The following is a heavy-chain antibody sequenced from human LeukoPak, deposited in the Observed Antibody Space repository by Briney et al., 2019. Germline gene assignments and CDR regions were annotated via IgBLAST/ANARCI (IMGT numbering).Heavy chain of an antibody. V-gene: IGHV4-4*02. J-gene: IGHJ4*02. CDR2: IYHSGST. Sequence: SGTLSLTCAVSGGSISISNWWSWVRQPPGKGLEWIGEIYHSGSTNYNPSLKSRVTISVDKSKNQFSLKLSSVTAADTAVYYCANRLYDSARNFDYWGQGTLVTVSS. D-gene: IGHD3-22*01. CDR3: ANRLYDSARNFDY. CDR1: GGSISISNW.